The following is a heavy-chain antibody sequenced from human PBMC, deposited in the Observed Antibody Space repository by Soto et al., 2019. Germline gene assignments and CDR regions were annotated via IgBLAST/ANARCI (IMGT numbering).Heavy chain of an antibody. Sequence: EVQLLESGGGLVQPGGSLRLSCAASGFTFSSYAMSWVRQAPGKGLEWVSAISGSGGSTYYADSVKGRFTISRDNSKNTLYLQMNSLRAEDTAVYYCAKDQLEQWLVLGGNWFDPWGQGTLVTVSS. CDR3: AKDQLEQWLVLGGNWFDP. CDR2: ISGSGGST. D-gene: IGHD6-19*01. CDR1: GFTFSSYA. J-gene: IGHJ5*02. V-gene: IGHV3-23*01.